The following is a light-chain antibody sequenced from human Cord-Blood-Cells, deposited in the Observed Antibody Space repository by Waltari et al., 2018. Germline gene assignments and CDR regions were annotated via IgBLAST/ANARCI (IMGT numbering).Light chain of an antibody. CDR3: QAWDSSTSGV. CDR1: KLGDKY. V-gene: IGLV3-1*01. CDR2: QDS. Sequence: SYELTQPPSVSVSPGQTASITCSGDKLGDKYACWYQQKPGQSPVLVIYQDSKRPSGIPERFPGSNSGNTATRTIRGTQAMDEADYYCQAWDSSTSGVFGTGTKVTVL. J-gene: IGLJ1*01.